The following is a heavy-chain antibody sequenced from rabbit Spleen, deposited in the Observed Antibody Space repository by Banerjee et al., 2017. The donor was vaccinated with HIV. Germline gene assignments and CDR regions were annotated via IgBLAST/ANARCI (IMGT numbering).Heavy chain of an antibody. CDR1: GFSLSNNYV. CDR2: INSNTGNT. CDR3: ARDTSSSFSSYGMDL. Sequence: QSLQESGGGLFQPGGSLALTCKASGFSLSNNYVMCWVRQAPGKGLEWIACINSNTGNTVYASWAKGPFTISKTSSTTVTLQMTSLTAADTATYFCARDTSSSFSSYGMDLWGPGTLVTVS. V-gene: IGHV1S40*01. D-gene: IGHD1-1*01. J-gene: IGHJ6*01.